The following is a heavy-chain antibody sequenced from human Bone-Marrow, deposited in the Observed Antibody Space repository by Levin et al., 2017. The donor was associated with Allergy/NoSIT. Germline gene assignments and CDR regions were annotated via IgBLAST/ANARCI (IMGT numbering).Heavy chain of an antibody. CDR2: ISYDGSNK. D-gene: IGHD1-1*01. Sequence: GGSLRLSCAASGFTFSSYGMHWVRQAPGKGLEWVAVISYDGSNKYYADSVKGRFTISRDNSKNTLYLQMNSLRAEDTAVYYCAKGGLRYSHNWYFDLWGRGTLVTVSS. CDR1: GFTFSSYG. J-gene: IGHJ2*01. V-gene: IGHV3-30*18. CDR3: AKGGLRYSHNWYFDL.